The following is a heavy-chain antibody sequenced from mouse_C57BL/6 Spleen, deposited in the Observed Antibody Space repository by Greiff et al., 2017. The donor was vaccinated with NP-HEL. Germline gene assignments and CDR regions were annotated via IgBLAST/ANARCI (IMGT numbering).Heavy chain of an antibody. CDR3: ARNDYGSSYWFAY. J-gene: IGHJ3*01. V-gene: IGHV1-64*01. Sequence: QVQLKQPGAELVKPGASVKLSCKASGYTFTSYWMHWVKQRPGQGLEWIGMIHPNSGSTNYNEKFKSKATLTVDKSSSTAYMQLSSLTSEDSAVYYCARNDYGSSYWFAYWGQGTLVTVSA. CDR2: IHPNSGST. D-gene: IGHD1-1*01. CDR1: GYTFTSYW.